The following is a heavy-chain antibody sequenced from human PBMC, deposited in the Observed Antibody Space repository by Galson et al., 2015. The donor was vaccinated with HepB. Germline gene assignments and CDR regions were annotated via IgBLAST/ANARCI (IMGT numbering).Heavy chain of an antibody. CDR2: ISDDGTNK. J-gene: IGHJ4*02. V-gene: IGHV3-30*18. CDR1: GFTLSTSG. CDR3: AKEKQWLNYFEY. Sequence: SLRLSCAASGFTLSTSGMHWVRQAPGKGLEWVAVISDDGTNKFYADSVKGRFTISRDNSKNTLYLQMNSLRAEDTAVYYCAKEKQWLNYFEYWGQGTLVTVSS. D-gene: IGHD6-19*01.